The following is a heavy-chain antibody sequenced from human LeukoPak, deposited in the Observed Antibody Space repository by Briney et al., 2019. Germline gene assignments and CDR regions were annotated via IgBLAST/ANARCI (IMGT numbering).Heavy chain of an antibody. CDR3: AREDRHMNWFDP. J-gene: IGHJ5*02. CDR1: GYTFTSYG. CDR2: ISAYNGNT. Sequence: GASVKVSCKASGYTFTSYGISWVRQAPGQGLEWMGWISAYNGNTNYAQKLQGRVTITTDTSTSTAYMEVRSLRSDDTAVYYCAREDRHMNWFDPWGQGTLVTVSS. V-gene: IGHV1-18*01.